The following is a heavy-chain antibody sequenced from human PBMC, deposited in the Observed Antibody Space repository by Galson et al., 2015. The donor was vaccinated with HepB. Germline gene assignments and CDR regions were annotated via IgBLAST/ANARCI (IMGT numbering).Heavy chain of an antibody. J-gene: IGHJ4*02. Sequence: SVKVSCKASGGTFSSYAISWVRQAPGRGLEWMGGIIPIFGTANYAQKFQGRVTITADESTSTAYMELSSLRSEDTAVYYCARGVVVAATPCYFDYWGQGTLVTVSS. CDR2: IIPIFGTA. V-gene: IGHV1-69*13. D-gene: IGHD2-15*01. CDR1: GGTFSSYA. CDR3: ARGVVVAATPCYFDY.